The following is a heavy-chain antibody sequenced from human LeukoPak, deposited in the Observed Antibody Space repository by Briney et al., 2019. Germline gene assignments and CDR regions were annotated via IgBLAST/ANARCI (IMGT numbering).Heavy chain of an antibody. V-gene: IGHV3-23*01. CDR3: AKDRTGRPGHYFDY. D-gene: IGHD1-14*01. Sequence: PGGSLRLSCAASVFTFSSYAMSRVRQAPAKGLPCISAISRRRGSTYYAASVKGRFTTSRDNSKNTLYLQMNSLTAEHTAVYYCAKDRTGRPGHYFDYWGQGTLVTVSS. CDR2: ISRRRGST. CDR1: VFTFSSYA. J-gene: IGHJ4*02.